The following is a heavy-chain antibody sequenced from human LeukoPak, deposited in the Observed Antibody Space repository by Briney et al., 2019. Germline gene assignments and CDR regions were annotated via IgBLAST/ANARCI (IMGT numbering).Heavy chain of an antibody. V-gene: IGHV3-7*01. CDR2: IKQDGSEK. CDR1: GFTFSTYW. Sequence: HPGGSLRLSCAASGFTFSTYWMSWVRQVPGKGLEWVANIKQDGSEKYYVGSVKGRFTISRDNAKNSLYLQMNSLRGEDTALYYCARDKVAGSMAGSNFDYWGQGTLVTVSS. D-gene: IGHD6-19*01. CDR3: ARDKVAGSMAGSNFDY. J-gene: IGHJ4*02.